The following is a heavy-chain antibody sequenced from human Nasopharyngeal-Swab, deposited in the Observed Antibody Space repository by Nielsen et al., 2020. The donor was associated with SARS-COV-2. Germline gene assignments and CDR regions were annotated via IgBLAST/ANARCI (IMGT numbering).Heavy chain of an antibody. CDR3: ARGGVAYNDNTEGLDY. CDR2: TEIGGTT. CDR1: GFTFSSFG. J-gene: IGHJ4*02. Sequence: GESLKISCAASGFTFSSFGMHWVRQAPGKGLEWVSVTEIGGTTHYADSVKGRFSISRDSSTNPLYLQMNNVRAEDTAVYYCARGGVAYNDNTEGLDYWGRGALVTVSS. D-gene: IGHD3-22*01. V-gene: IGHV3-53*01.